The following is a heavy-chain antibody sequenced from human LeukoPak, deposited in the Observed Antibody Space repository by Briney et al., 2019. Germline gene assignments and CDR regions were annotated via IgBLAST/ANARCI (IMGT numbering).Heavy chain of an antibody. V-gene: IGHV4-39*07. J-gene: IGHJ4*02. Sequence: SETLSLTCTVSDGSISSSNYYWGWIRQPPGKGLEWTGSIYYSGSTHYNPSLKSRVTVSVDTSKNQFSLKLNSVTAADTAVYYCARGIIGAAAALGLWGQGTLVTVSS. D-gene: IGHD6-13*01. CDR2: IYYSGST. CDR1: DGSISSSNYY. CDR3: ARGIIGAAAALGL.